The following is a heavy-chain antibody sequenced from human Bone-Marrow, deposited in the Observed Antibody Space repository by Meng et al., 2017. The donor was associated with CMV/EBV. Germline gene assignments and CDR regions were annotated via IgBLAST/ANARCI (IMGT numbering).Heavy chain of an antibody. V-gene: IGHV3-21*01. CDR2: ISSSSSYK. CDR3: ARVTDYVWGVTSWENAFDI. Sequence: ETLSLTCAASGFTFSSYSMNWVRQAPGKGLEWVSSISSSSSYKYYAESVKGRFTISRDNAKNSLYLQMNSLRAEDTAVYYCARVTDYVWGVTSWENAFDIWGQGTMVTVSS. D-gene: IGHD3-16*01. CDR1: GFTFSSYS. J-gene: IGHJ3*02.